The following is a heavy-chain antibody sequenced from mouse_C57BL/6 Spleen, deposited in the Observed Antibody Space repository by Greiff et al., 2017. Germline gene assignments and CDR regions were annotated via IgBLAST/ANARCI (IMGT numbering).Heavy chain of an antibody. CDR1: GYTFTSYW. Sequence: QVQLQQSGTELVKPGASVKLSCKASGYTFTSYWMHWVKQRPGPGLEWIGNINPSNGGTNYNEKFKSKATLTVAKSSGTAYMQLSSLTSEDSAVYYCARITTVVARAMDYWGQGTSVTVSS. CDR3: ARITTVVARAMDY. V-gene: IGHV1-53*01. J-gene: IGHJ4*01. CDR2: INPSNGGT. D-gene: IGHD1-1*01.